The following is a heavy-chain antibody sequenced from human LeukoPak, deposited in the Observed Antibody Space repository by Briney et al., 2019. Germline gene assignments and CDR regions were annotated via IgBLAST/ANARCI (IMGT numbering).Heavy chain of an antibody. CDR1: GFTFSSYE. J-gene: IGHJ6*03. CDR2: IKQDGSEK. V-gene: IGHV3-7*01. Sequence: GGSLRLSCAASGFTFSSYEMNWVRQAPGKGLEWVANIKQDGSEKHYVDSVKGRFTISRDNAKNSLYLQMSSLGAEDTAVYYCTRVEETATTAAIIRKYSYYYYYMDVWGKGNTVTVSS. D-gene: IGHD4-11*01. CDR3: TRVEETATTAAIIRKYSYYYYYMDV.